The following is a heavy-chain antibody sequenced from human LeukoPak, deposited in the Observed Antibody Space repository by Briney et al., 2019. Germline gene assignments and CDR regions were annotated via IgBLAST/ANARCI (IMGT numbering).Heavy chain of an antibody. J-gene: IGHJ4*02. V-gene: IGHV3-23*01. CDR1: GFTFSSYA. D-gene: IGHD5-18*01. CDR3: AKGIRLVDTAPGDY. Sequence: PGGSLRLSCAASGFTFSSYAMSWVRQAPGRGLEWVSAISGSGGSTYYADSVKGRFTISRDNSKNTLYLQMNSLRAEDTAVYYCAKGIRLVDTAPGDYWGQGTLVTVSS. CDR2: ISGSGGST.